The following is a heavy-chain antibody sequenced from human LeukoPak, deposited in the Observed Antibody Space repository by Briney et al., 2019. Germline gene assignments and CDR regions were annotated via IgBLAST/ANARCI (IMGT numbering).Heavy chain of an antibody. CDR1: GFTFSSYE. J-gene: IGHJ4*02. V-gene: IGHV3-48*03. CDR2: ISSSGSTI. D-gene: IGHD1-1*01. CDR3: ARLWNGGYFDY. Sequence: GGSLRLSCAASGFTFSSYEMNWVRQAPGKRLEWVSYISSSGSTIYYADSVKGRFTISRDNAKNSVYLQMNSLRAEDTAVYYCARLWNGGYFDYWGQGTLVTVSS.